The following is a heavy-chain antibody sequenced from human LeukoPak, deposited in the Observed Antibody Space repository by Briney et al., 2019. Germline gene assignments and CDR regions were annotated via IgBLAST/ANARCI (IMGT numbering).Heavy chain of an antibody. CDR2: IIPSFGTA. CDR1: GGTFSSYA. Sequence: ASVKVSCKASGGTFSSYAISWVRQAPGQGLEWMGGIIPSFGTANYAQKFQGRVTITTDESTSTAYMELSSLRSEDTAVYYCASAGYCGGDCYSGAFDIWGQGTMVTVFS. V-gene: IGHV1-69*05. D-gene: IGHD2-21*02. J-gene: IGHJ3*02. CDR3: ASAGYCGGDCYSGAFDI.